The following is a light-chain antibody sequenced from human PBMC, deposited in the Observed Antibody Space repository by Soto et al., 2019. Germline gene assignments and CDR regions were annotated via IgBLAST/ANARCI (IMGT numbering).Light chain of an antibody. CDR3: QQPYTSPQT. Sequence: DIHMTQSPSYLSASVGDRVTITCRASQTSATYINWYQQKSGSAPRLLIYEASGLQSGVPSRFSGSGSGTHFVLTISNFQPEDSATYFCQQPYTSPQTFGQGTKVDIK. J-gene: IGKJ1*01. V-gene: IGKV1-39*01. CDR1: QTSATY. CDR2: EAS.